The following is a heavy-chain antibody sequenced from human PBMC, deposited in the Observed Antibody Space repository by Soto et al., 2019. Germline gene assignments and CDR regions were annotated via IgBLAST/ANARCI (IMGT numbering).Heavy chain of an antibody. V-gene: IGHV1-2*04. J-gene: IGHJ3*02. Sequence: ASVKVSCKASGYTFTGYYMHWVRQAPGQGLERMGWINPNSGGTNYAQKFQGWVTMTRDTSISTAYMELSRLRSDDTAVYYCARARNVDIVATKNPRDDFDIWGQGTLVTVSS. D-gene: IGHD5-12*01. CDR3: ARARNVDIVATKNPRDDFDI. CDR1: GYTFTGYY. CDR2: INPNSGGT.